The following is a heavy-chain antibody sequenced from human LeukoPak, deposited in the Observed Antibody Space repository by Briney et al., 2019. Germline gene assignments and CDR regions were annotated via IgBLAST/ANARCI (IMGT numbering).Heavy chain of an antibody. Sequence: GGSLRLSCAASGFTVSSNYMSWVRQAPGKGLEWVSVIYRGGTTYYADSVKGRFTISRDNSKNTLYLQMNSLRAEDTAVYYCARDLSYCSSTSCYAFDIWGQGTMVTVSS. CDR3: ARDLSYCSSTSCYAFDI. V-gene: IGHV3-53*01. CDR1: GFTVSSNY. J-gene: IGHJ3*02. CDR2: IYRGGTT. D-gene: IGHD2-2*01.